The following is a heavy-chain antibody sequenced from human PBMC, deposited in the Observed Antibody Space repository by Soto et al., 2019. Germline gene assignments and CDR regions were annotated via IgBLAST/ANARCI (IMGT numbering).Heavy chain of an antibody. CDR1: RFAVGRNY. CDR2: IYSGGST. V-gene: IGHV3-66*01. D-gene: IGHD3-22*01. CDR3: ARDHDSSGYWGRYAFDI. J-gene: IGHJ3*02. Sequence: GIAQKLSCAARRFAVGRNYMRWVRQAPGKGLEWVSVIYSGGSTHYADSVKGRFTISRDNSKNTLYLQMNSLRAEDTAVYYCARDHDSSGYWGRYAFDIWGQGTMVTVSS.